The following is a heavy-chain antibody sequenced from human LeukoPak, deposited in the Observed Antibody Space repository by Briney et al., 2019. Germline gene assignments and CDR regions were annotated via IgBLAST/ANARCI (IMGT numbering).Heavy chain of an antibody. CDR2: INPNSGST. Sequence: ASVKVSCKASGYTFTGYYMHWVRQAPGQGLEWMGWINPNSGSTNYAQKFQGRVTMTRDTSISTAYMELSRLRSDDTAVYYCARESGNYYGSGSYYKNWFDPWGQGTLVTVSS. J-gene: IGHJ5*02. CDR3: ARESGNYYGSGSYYKNWFDP. D-gene: IGHD3-10*01. CDR1: GYTFTGYY. V-gene: IGHV1-2*02.